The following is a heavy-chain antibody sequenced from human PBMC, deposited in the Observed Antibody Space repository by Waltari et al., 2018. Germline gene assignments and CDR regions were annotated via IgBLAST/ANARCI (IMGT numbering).Heavy chain of an antibody. V-gene: IGHV4-38-2*01. CDR1: GYSISSGYY. CDR2: SYHSGST. J-gene: IGHJ4*02. Sequence: QVQLQESGPGLVKPSETLSRTCAVSGYSISSGYYWGWIRQPPGKGLEWIGSSYHSGSTYYNPALKRRVTISVDTSKNQFSLKLSSVAAADTAVYYCARSVAVAGSFSCWGQGTLVTVSS. D-gene: IGHD6-19*01. CDR3: ARSVAVAGSFSC.